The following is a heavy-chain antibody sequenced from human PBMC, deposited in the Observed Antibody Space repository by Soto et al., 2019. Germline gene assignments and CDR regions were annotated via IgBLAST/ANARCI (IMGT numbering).Heavy chain of an antibody. CDR1: GYTFFTYD. CDR2: ISTYSGDT. Sequence: QVHLVQSGVEVKTPGTSVKVSCQASGYTFFTYDISWVRPAPGQGLGWMGWISTYSGDTKYAQKFQGRVTMTTDTSTTTAYLELRSLRSDDTAVYYCARHHGPTTSEKWFDPWGQGTLVTVSS. V-gene: IGHV1-18*01. J-gene: IGHJ5*02. D-gene: IGHD5-12*01. CDR3: ARHHGPTTSEKWFDP.